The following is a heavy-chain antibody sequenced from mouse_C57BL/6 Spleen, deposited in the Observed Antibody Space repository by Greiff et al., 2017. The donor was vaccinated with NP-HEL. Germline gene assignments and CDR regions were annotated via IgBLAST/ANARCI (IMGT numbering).Heavy chain of an antibody. D-gene: IGHD1-1*01. V-gene: IGHV5-9-1*02. CDR3: TRDTGFRYYFDY. Sequence: EVKLVESGEGLVKPGGSLKLSCAASGFTFSSYAMSWVRQTPEKRLEWVAYISSGGDYIYYADTVKGRFTISRDNARNTLSLQMSSLKSEDTAMYYCTRDTGFRYYFDYWGQGTTRTVSS. CDR2: ISSGGDYI. CDR1: GFTFSSYA. J-gene: IGHJ2*01.